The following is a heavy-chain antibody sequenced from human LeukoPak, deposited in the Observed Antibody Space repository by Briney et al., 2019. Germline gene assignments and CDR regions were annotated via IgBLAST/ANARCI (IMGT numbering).Heavy chain of an antibody. D-gene: IGHD5-18*01. CDR1: GGSVSNSYY. CDR3: ARSQRGYSYGEEY. V-gene: IGHV4-61*01. J-gene: IGHJ4*02. Sequence: KPSETLSLTCTVSGGSVSNSYYWNWIRQPPGQGLGWIGYIYYSGSTKYNPSLKSRVTISVDTSKNQFSLKLSSVTAADTAVYYCARSQRGYSYGEEYWGQGTLVTVSS. CDR2: IYYSGST.